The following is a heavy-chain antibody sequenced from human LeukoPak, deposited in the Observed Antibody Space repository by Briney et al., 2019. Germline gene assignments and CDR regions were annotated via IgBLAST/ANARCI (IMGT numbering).Heavy chain of an antibody. CDR3: ARHGSSYFEPRYNWFDP. V-gene: IGHV5-51*01. Sequence: GESLKISCKGSGYSFTNYWIGWVRQMPGKGLEWMGMIYPGDSDTRYSPSFQGQVTISADKSISTAHLQWSSLEASDTAMYFCARHGSSYFEPRYNWFDPWGQGTLVTVSS. CDR2: IYPGDSDT. J-gene: IGHJ5*02. CDR1: GYSFTNYW. D-gene: IGHD3-9*01.